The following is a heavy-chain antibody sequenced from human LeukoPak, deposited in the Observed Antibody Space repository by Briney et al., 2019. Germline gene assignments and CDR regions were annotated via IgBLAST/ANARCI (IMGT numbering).Heavy chain of an antibody. CDR2: ISYDGSNK. J-gene: IGHJ6*03. CDR3: ARGTGYYYYYMDV. V-gene: IGHV3-30*03. CDR1: GFTFSSYG. Sequence: GSLRLSCAASGFTFSSYGMHWVRQAPGKGLEWVAVISYDGSNKYYADSVKGRFTISRDNSKNTLYLQMNSLRAEDTAVYYCARGTGYYYYYMDVWGKGTTVTVSS. D-gene: IGHD4-17*01.